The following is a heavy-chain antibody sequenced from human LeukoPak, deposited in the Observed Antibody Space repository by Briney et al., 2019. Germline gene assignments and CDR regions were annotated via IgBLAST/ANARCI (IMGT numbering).Heavy chain of an antibody. Sequence: SETLSLTCTVSGGSISRYYWSWIRQPPGKGLAWIGYIYYSGSTNYNPSLKSRVTISVDTSKNQFSLKLSSVTAADATVYYWAREGLAYCGGDCYTNWFDPWGQGTLVTVSS. CDR2: IYYSGST. V-gene: IGHV4-59*01. CDR1: GGSISRYY. J-gene: IGHJ5*02. CDR3: AREGLAYCGGDCYTNWFDP. D-gene: IGHD2-21*02.